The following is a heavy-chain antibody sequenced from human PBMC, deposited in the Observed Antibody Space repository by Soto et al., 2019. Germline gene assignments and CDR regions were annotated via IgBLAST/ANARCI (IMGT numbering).Heavy chain of an antibody. J-gene: IGHJ4*02. CDR3: ASLTCKRSYDRCTSCCEFGQ. CDR2: IHYNGNT. Sequence: SETLSLTCTVSGASISNYYWSWVRQPPGKGLEWIAYIHYNGNTNYNPSLTSRVTMSLDTSKNQFSLKLLSVTAADTAVYYCASLTCKRSYDRCTSCCEFGQWGQGTLVTVSS. D-gene: IGHD2-2*01. CDR1: GASISNYY. V-gene: IGHV4-59*01.